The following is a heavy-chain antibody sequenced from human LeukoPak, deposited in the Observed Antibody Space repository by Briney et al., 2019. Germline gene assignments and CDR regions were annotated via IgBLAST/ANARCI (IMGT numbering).Heavy chain of an antibody. Sequence: GGSLRLSCAASGFTFSSYAMNWVRQAPGKGLEWVSAISGSGGSTYYADSVKGRFTISRDNSKNTLYLQMNSLRAEDTAVYYCAKAYGSGTLRDAFDIWGQGTMVTVSS. D-gene: IGHD3-10*01. V-gene: IGHV3-23*01. CDR1: GFTFSSYA. J-gene: IGHJ3*02. CDR2: ISGSGGST. CDR3: AKAYGSGTLRDAFDI.